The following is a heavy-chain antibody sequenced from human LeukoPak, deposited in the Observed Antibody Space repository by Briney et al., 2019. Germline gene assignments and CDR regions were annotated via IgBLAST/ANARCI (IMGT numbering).Heavy chain of an antibody. V-gene: IGHV3-21*01. J-gene: IGHJ3*02. D-gene: IGHD1-14*01. CDR1: KFTFSTYT. CDR2: ISSGSSYI. CDR3: ASACNNPGGFDI. Sequence: GRSLRLSCAASKFTFSTYTMNWVRQAPGKGLEWVSSISSGSSYIYYADSVKGRFTISRDNAKNSLYLRMDSLRAEDTAVYYCASACNNPGGFDIWGQGTVVTVSS.